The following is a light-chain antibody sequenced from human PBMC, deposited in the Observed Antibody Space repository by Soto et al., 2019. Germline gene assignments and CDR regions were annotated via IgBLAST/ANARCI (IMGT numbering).Light chain of an antibody. Sequence: EIVMTQSPATLSVSPGESATLACRASQSVNSYLAWYQQKPDQAPRLLIYGASTRATGIPARFSGSGSGTEFILTISSLQSEDFAVYYCQQYHNWPMYTFGQGTKLEIK. J-gene: IGKJ2*01. CDR3: QQYHNWPMYT. V-gene: IGKV3-15*01. CDR1: QSVNSY. CDR2: GAS.